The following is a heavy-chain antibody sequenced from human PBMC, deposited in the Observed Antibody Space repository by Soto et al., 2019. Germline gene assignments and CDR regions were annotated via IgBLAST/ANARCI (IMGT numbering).Heavy chain of an antibody. D-gene: IGHD3-16*01. Sequence: QVHLVQSAAEVKKPGSSVRVSCTTSGGTFGRNTIAWIRQAPEQGREWMGHVVPIFGTSNYAQKFRGRLTITADESTTTAYMELSSLTSEDTAVYYCARDLNWAIDYWGQGSLVLVSS. CDR1: GGTFGRNT. CDR3: ARDLNWAIDY. CDR2: VVPIFGTS. J-gene: IGHJ4*02. V-gene: IGHV1-69*01.